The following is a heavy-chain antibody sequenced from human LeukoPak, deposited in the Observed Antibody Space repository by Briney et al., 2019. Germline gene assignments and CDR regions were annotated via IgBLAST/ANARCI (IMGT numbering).Heavy chain of an antibody. J-gene: IGHJ4*02. CDR3: ARTGVEMATIYFDY. D-gene: IGHD5-24*01. V-gene: IGHV4-59*01. Sequence: SETLSLTCTVSGGSISSYYWSWIRQPPGKGLEWIGYIYYSGSTNYNPSLKSRVTISVDTSKNQFSLKLSSVTAADTAVYYCARTGVEMATIYFDYWGQGTLVTVSS. CDR1: GGSISSYY. CDR2: IYYSGST.